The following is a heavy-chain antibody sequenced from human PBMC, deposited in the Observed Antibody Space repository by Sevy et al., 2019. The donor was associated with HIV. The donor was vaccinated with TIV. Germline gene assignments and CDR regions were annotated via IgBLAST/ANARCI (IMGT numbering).Heavy chain of an antibody. CDR1: GFTFSGSA. CDR2: IRSKANSYAT. CDR3: TRHFDSGYDYIDY. Sequence: GGSLRLSCAASGFTFSGSAMHWVRQASGKGLEWVGRIRSKANSYATAYAASVKGRFTISRDDSKNTAYLQMNSLKTEDTAVYYCTRHFDSGYDYIDYWGQGTLVTVSS. J-gene: IGHJ4*02. D-gene: IGHD5-12*01. V-gene: IGHV3-73*01.